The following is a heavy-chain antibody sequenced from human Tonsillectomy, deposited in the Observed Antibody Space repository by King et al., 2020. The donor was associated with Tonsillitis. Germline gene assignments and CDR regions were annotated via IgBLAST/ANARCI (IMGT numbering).Heavy chain of an antibody. CDR2: IIDSGKT. V-gene: IGHV4-39*01. Sequence: QLQESGPGLVKPSETLSLTCTVSGDSVSSSTHYWGWIRQPPGKGLEWIGSIIDSGKTYLHPSLTGRVTISDDTANNQMSLRLISVTVTDTAIYYCARHADRGLLVTAFDIWGQGTMLTVS. J-gene: IGHJ3*02. CDR1: GDSVSSSTHY. CDR3: ARHADRGLLVTAFDI. D-gene: IGHD4-23*01.